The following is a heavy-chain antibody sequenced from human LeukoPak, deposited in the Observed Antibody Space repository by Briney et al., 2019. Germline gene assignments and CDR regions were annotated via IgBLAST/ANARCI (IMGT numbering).Heavy chain of an antibody. V-gene: IGHV3-9*01. J-gene: IGHJ2*01. Sequence: GGSLRLSCAATGFTFSSYAMHWVRQAPGKGLEWVSGISWNSGSIGYADSVKGRFTISRDNAKNSLYLQMNSLRAEDTALYYCAKPGCGGDCLDWYFDLWGRGTLVTVSS. D-gene: IGHD2-21*02. CDR1: GFTFSSYA. CDR3: AKPGCGGDCLDWYFDL. CDR2: ISWNSGSI.